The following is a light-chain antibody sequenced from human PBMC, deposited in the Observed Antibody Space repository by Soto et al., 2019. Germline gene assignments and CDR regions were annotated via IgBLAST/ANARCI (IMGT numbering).Light chain of an antibody. Sequence: DIQMTQSPSSVSASVGDRVTITCRASQGISSYLAWYQQKPGKAPKLLIYAASTLQSGVPSRFSGSGSGTEFTLTISSMQPDDFATFYCQQYNGYSRTFGQGTKVDIK. V-gene: IGKV1-16*01. J-gene: IGKJ1*01. CDR1: QGISSY. CDR2: AAS. CDR3: QQYNGYSRT.